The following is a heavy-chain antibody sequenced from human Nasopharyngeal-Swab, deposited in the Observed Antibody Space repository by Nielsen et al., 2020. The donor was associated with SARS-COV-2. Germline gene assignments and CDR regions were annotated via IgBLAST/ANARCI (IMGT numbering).Heavy chain of an antibody. CDR3: ARTEVEANLFDY. J-gene: IGHJ4*02. CDR1: GYSISSGYY. V-gene: IGHV4-38-2*02. CDR2: IYHSGST. D-gene: IGHD1-26*01. Sequence: SETLSLTCTVSGYSISSGYYWGWIRQPPGKGLEWIGSIYHSGSTYYNPPFKSRVTISVDTSKNNFSLKLSSVTAADTAVYYCARTEVEANLFDYWGQGTLLTFSS.